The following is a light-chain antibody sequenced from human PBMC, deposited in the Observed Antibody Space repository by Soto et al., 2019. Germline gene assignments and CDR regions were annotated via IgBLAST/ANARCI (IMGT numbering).Light chain of an antibody. CDR3: QQYLSLPVT. J-gene: IGKJ2*01. CDR2: GAS. V-gene: IGKV3-20*01. CDR1: QTVTSNY. Sequence: EVVLTQSPGTLSLSPGERATLSCRASQTVTSNYLAWYQQKPGQAPRLLIYGASSRATDIPHRFGGSGSGTDFTLTINRLEPEDFALYYCQQYLSLPVTFGQGTKLEIK.